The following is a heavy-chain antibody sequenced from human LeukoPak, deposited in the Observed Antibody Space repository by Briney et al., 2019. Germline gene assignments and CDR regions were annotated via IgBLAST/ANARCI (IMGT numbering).Heavy chain of an antibody. V-gene: IGHV3-53*01. Sequence: GGSLRLSCAASGFTVSSNYMSWVRRAPGKGLEWVSVIYSGGSTYYADSVKGRFTISRDNSKNTLYLQMNSLRAEDTAVYYCAKLTLGYCSGGRCFFDYWGQGTQVTVSS. CDR2: IYSGGST. CDR1: GFTVSSNY. D-gene: IGHD2-15*01. CDR3: AKLTLGYCSGGRCFFDY. J-gene: IGHJ4*02.